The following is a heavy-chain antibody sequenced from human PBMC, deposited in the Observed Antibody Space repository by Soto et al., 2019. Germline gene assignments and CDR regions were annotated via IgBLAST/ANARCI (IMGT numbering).Heavy chain of an antibody. D-gene: IGHD3-22*01. Sequence: EVQLVESRGGLVKPGGSLKPSCAASGFTFSSYSMNWVRQAPGKGLEWVSSISSSSSYIYYADSVKGRFTISRDNAKNSLYLQMNSLRAEDTAVYYCARDLGYYDSSGRRSAFDIWGQGTMVTVSS. CDR3: ARDLGYYDSSGRRSAFDI. CDR2: ISSSSSYI. V-gene: IGHV3-21*01. CDR1: GFTFSSYS. J-gene: IGHJ3*02.